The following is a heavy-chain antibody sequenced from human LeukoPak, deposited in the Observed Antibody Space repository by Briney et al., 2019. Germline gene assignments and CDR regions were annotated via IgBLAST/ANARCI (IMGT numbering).Heavy chain of an antibody. J-gene: IGHJ3*02. D-gene: IGHD3-9*01. CDR1: GFTFSSYV. CDR3: AKDLRLRYFDWLLYGDAFDI. CDR2: ISYDGSNK. Sequence: PGGSLRLSCAASGFTFSSYVMHWVRQAPGKGLEWVAVISYDGSNKYYADSVKGRFTISRDNSKNTLYLQMNSLRAEDTAMYYCAKDLRLRYFDWLLYGDAFDIGGQGTMVTVSS. V-gene: IGHV3-30*04.